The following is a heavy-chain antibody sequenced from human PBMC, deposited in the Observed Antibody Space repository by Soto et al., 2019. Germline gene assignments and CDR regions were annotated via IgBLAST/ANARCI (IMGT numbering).Heavy chain of an antibody. Sequence: TLSLTSTVSGGSIRSGGYYWSWIRQHPGKGLEWIGYIYYSGSTYYNPSLKSRVTISVDTSKNQFSLKLSSVTAADTAVYYCVRDTPRGYSYGSFHYWGQGTLVNVSS. CDR2: IYYSGST. D-gene: IGHD5-18*01. J-gene: IGHJ4*02. V-gene: IGHV4-31*03. CDR1: GGSIRSGGYY. CDR3: VRDTPRGYSYGSFHY.